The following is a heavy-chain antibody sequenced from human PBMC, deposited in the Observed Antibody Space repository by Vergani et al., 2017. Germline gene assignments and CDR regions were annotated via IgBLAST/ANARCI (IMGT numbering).Heavy chain of an antibody. V-gene: IGHV3-30*18. Sequence: QVQLVESGGGVVQPGRSLRLSCAASGFTFSSYGMHWVRQGPGKGLEWVAVISYDGSNKYYADSVKGRFTISRDNSKNTLYLQMNSLRAEDTAVYYCAKTYDSSGLIDYWGQGTLVTVSS. CDR3: AKTYDSSGLIDY. D-gene: IGHD3-22*01. CDR2: ISYDGSNK. CDR1: GFTFSSYG. J-gene: IGHJ4*02.